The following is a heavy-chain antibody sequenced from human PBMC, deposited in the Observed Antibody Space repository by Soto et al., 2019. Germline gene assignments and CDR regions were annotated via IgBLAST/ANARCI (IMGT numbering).Heavy chain of an antibody. Sequence: SETLSLTCTVSGGSISSSSYYWGWIRQPPGKGLEWIGSIYYSGSTYYNPSLKSRVTISVDTSKNQFSLKLSSVTAADTAVYYCARLHSGWFFDYWGQGTLVTVSS. CDR2: IYYSGST. V-gene: IGHV4-39*01. D-gene: IGHD6-19*01. J-gene: IGHJ4*02. CDR1: GGSISSSSYY. CDR3: ARLHSGWFFDY.